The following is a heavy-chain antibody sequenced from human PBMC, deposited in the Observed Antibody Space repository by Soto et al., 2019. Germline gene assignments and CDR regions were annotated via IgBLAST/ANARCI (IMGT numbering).Heavy chain of an antibody. CDR3: ARHSFKGWSAFDSVTYKLYYGLDV. J-gene: IGHJ6*02. CDR2: IYYSGST. Sequence: QLQLQESGPGLVKPSETLSLTCTVSGDSVSSSSYYWGWIRQPSGKGLEWIGSIYYSGSTKYNPSLKIRLTISVDTSKNQFSRKLSPVTAADTAVYYCARHSFKGWSAFDSVTYKLYYGLDVWGQGTTVTVSS. D-gene: IGHD4-17*01. CDR1: GDSVSSSSYY. V-gene: IGHV4-39*01.